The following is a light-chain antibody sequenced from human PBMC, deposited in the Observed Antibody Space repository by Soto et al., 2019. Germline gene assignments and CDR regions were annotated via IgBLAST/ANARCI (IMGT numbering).Light chain of an antibody. J-gene: IGKJ4*01. CDR2: WAS. CDR1: QSVFSSSKHKNC. V-gene: IGKV4-1*01. CDR3: QQYYDTPLT. Sequence: DIVMTQSPDSLAVSLGERATINCKSSQSVFSSSKHKNCLAWYQQKPGQSPKLLLYWASTRDSGVPDRFSGSGSGTDFTLTISSLQAEDVAVYYCQQYYDTPLTFGGGTKVEIK.